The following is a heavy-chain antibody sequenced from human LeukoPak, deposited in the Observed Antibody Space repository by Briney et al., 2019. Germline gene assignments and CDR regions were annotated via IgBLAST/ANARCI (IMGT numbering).Heavy chain of an antibody. CDR3: ARGLPGGFDP. D-gene: IGHD3-16*01. V-gene: IGHV1-2*02. CDR2: INPNSGGT. CDR1: GYTFSGYY. J-gene: IGHJ5*02. Sequence: ASVKVSCKASGYTFSGYYIHWVRQAPGQGLEWMGWINPNSGGTNYARKFQGRVTMTRATSITTAYMELSGLTSDDTAVYYCARGLPGGFDPWGQGTLVTVSS.